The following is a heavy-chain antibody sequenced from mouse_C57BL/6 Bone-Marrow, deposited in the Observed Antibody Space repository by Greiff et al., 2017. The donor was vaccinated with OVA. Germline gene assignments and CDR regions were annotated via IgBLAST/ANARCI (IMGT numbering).Heavy chain of an antibody. J-gene: IGHJ3*01. CDR2: IWRDGST. CDR3: ARHEGDYYGSSYGWFAY. CDR1: GFSLTSYG. V-gene: IGHV2-6-1*01. D-gene: IGHD1-1*01. Sequence: VQGVESGPGLVAPSPSLSISCTASGFSLTSYGVHWVRQPPGKGLEWLVVIWRDGSTTYNSALKSRLSISKDNSKSQVFLKMNSLQTDDTAMYYCARHEGDYYGSSYGWFAYWGQGTLVTVSA.